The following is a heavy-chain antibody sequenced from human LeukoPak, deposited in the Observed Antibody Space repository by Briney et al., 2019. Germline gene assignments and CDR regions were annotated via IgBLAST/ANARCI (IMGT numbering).Heavy chain of an antibody. D-gene: IGHD7-27*01. CDR2: INSNSGVT. J-gene: IGHJ4*02. CDR3: ARDLSSTSNWELDY. Sequence: ASVKVSCKASGYTFIHYFIHWVRQAPGQGLEWMGRINSNSGVTEYTQKFQGRVTMTRDTSITTVYMELSSLTSDDTAVYYCARDLSSTSNWELDYWGQGTLATVSS. V-gene: IGHV1-2*06. CDR1: GYTFIHYF.